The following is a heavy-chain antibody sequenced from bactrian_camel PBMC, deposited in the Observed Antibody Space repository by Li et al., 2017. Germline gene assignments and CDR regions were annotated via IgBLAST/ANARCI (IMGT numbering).Heavy chain of an antibody. V-gene: IGHV3S57*01. Sequence: HVQLVESGGGSVQAGESLRLSCAASGYTFSSYYMAWFRKEREAVAAIDTAGSATYSASVAGRFTISKGNAENTLYLQMNSLKPDDTATHYCAARGPYCYTKLSVRDFTYWGQGTQVTV. CDR2: IDTAGSA. J-gene: IGHJ6*01. CDR1: GYTFSSYY. D-gene: IGHD2*01. CDR3: AARGPYCYTKLSVRDFTY.